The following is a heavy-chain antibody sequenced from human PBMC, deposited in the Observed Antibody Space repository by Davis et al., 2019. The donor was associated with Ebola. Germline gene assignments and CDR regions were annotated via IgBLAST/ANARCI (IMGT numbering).Heavy chain of an antibody. V-gene: IGHV2-5*01. CDR2: LYWNDDE. CDR3: ARAIDTSGFYDWHFDL. D-gene: IGHD3-22*01. Sequence: SGPTLVKPTQTLTLTCTFSGFSLSASEVAVGWVRQPPGKALEWLALLYWNDDERYTPSLKNRLSISRVRSGNQVVLTLTNVHAVDTGTYFCARAIDTSGFYDWHFDLWGRGTRVTVSS. CDR1: GFSLSASEVA. J-gene: IGHJ2*01.